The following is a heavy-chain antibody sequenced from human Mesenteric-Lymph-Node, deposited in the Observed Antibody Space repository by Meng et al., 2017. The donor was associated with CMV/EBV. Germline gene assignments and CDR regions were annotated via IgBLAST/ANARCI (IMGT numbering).Heavy chain of an antibody. CDR1: GFTFSNYE. D-gene: IGHD3-22*01. J-gene: IGHJ4*02. CDR3: ASNYYDSGSSDY. V-gene: IGHV3-48*03. Sequence: GESLKISCAVSGFTFSNYEMNWVRQAPGKGLEWLAYISSRGNTVYYSDSVRGRFTISRDNAKNSLYLQMNSLTAEDTAVYYCASNYYDSGSSDYWGQGTLVTVSS. CDR2: ISSRGNTV.